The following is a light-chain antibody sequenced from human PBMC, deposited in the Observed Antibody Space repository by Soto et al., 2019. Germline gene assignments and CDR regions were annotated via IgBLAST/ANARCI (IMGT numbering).Light chain of an antibody. J-gene: IGLJ2*01. Sequence: QSVLTQSSSASASLGSSVKLTCTLSSGHSSYIIAWHQQQPGKAPRYLMKLEDTGIYNKGSGVPDRFSGSSSGADRYLTISNLQFEDEADYYCETWDRNTVVFGGGTKPPS. CDR1: SGHSSYI. CDR2: LEDTGIY. V-gene: IGLV4-60*02. CDR3: ETWDRNTVV.